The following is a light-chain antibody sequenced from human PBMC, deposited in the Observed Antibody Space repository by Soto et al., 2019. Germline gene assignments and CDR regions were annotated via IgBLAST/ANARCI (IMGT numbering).Light chain of an antibody. CDR2: DVS. J-gene: IGLJ1*01. Sequence: QSALTQPASVSGSPGQSIAISCTGTSSDVGSYNYVSWYQQHPGKAPKLMIYDVSNLPSGVSDRFSGSKSGNTASLTISGLQAEDEADYFCNSYTSSSTYVFGTGTKVTVL. CDR3: NSYTSSSTYV. CDR1: SSDVGSYNY. V-gene: IGLV2-14*03.